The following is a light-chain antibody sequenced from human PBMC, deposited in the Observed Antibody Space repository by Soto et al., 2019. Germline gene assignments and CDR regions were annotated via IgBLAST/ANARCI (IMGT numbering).Light chain of an antibody. J-gene: IGKJ1*01. CDR2: KAS. Sequence: DIQMTQSPSTLSGSVGDRVTITCRASQTISSWLAWYQQKPGKAPKLLIYKASTLKSGVPSWFSGSGSGTEVTLTISSLQPDDFATYYGQHYNSYSEACGQGTKVELK. CDR1: QTISSW. V-gene: IGKV1-5*03. CDR3: QHYNSYSEA.